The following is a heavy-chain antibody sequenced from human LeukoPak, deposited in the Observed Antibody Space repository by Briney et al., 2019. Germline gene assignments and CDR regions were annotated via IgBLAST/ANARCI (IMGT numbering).Heavy chain of an antibody. D-gene: IGHD3-10*01. V-gene: IGHV4-34*01. J-gene: IGHJ5*02. CDR2: INHSGST. Sequence: SGTLSLTCAVYGGSFSGYYWSWIRQPPGKGLEWIGEINHSGSTNYNPSLKSRVTISVDTSKNQFSLKLSSVTAADTAVYYCARVRITMVRGGSGGWFDPWGQGTLVTVSS. CDR3: ARVRITMVRGGSGGWFDP. CDR1: GGSFSGYY.